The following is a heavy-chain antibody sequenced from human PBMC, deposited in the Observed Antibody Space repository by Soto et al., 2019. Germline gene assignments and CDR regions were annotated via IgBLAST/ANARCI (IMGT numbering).Heavy chain of an antibody. D-gene: IGHD4-17*01. V-gene: IGHV1-8*01. J-gene: IGHJ6*03. Sequence: QVQLVQSGAEVKKPGASVKVSCKASGYTFTSYDINWVRQATGQGLEWMGWMNPNSGNTGYAQKFQGRVTMTRNNSISTAYMELSSLRSEDTAVYYCARGVNYGDYYYYYYMDVWGKGTTVTVSS. CDR2: MNPNSGNT. CDR3: ARGVNYGDYYYYYYMDV. CDR1: GYTFTSYD.